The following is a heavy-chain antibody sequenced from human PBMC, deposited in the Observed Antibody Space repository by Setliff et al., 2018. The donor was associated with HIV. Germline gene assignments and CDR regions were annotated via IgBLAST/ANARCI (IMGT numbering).Heavy chain of an antibody. Sequence: ASVKVSCKASGGTFSSYAISWVRQAPGQGLEWMGGIIPIFGTANYAQKFQGRVTITTDESTSTAYMGLSSLRSEDTAVYYCAKALVVGYYGMDVWGQGTTVTVSS. D-gene: IGHD2-15*01. CDR3: AKALVVGYYGMDV. CDR1: GGTFSSYA. J-gene: IGHJ6*02. V-gene: IGHV1-69*05. CDR2: IIPIFGTA.